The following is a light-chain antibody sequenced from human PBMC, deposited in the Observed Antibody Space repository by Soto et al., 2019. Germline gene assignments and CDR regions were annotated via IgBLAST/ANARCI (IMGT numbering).Light chain of an antibody. J-gene: IGKJ1*01. Sequence: EVVLTQSPGTLSLTTGERATLSCRASQSVSSSYLAWYQQKPGQAPRLLIYSSSSRAAGVSDRFSGSGSGTDFTLTINRLEPEDFAVYYCQQYDSPPRPFGRGTKVAIK. CDR2: SSS. V-gene: IGKV3-20*01. CDR3: QQYDSPPRP. CDR1: QSVSSSY.